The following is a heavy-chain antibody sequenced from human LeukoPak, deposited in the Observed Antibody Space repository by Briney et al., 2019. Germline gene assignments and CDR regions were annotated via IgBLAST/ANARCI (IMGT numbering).Heavy chain of an antibody. CDR3: ARHKDILTGYYKADLFDP. CDR2: IYNSGST. D-gene: IGHD3-9*01. V-gene: IGHV4-59*08. J-gene: IGHJ5*02. Sequence: SETLSLTCTVSGGSVSTYSWSWIRQPPGKGLEWLGYIYNSGSTNYNPSLKSRVTISVNTSKNQFSLRLSSVTAADTAVYYCARHKDILTGYYKADLFDPWGQGTLVTVSS. CDR1: GGSVSTYS.